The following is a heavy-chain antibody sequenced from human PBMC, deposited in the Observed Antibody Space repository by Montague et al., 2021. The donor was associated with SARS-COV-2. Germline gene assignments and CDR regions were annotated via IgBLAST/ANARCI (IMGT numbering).Heavy chain of an antibody. Sequence: SETLSLTCSVSGDSISRYYWSWIRQPDGKGLEWIGRIYTGGYVNYNPALQSRVSMSVDTSKSQVSLNVTSVTAADTAVYYCARAIWHLDVWGRGTLVTVSS. CDR3: ARAIWHLDV. V-gene: IGHV4-4*07. CDR1: GDSISRYY. J-gene: IGHJ2*01. CDR2: IYTGGYV.